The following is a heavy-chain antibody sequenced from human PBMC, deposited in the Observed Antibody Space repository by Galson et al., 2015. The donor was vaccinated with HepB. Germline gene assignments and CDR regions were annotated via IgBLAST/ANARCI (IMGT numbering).Heavy chain of an antibody. CDR2: ISGSGGST. CDR3: AKGKYILGYCSGGSCYDYYYGMDV. CDR1: GFTFSSYA. V-gene: IGHV3-23*01. Sequence: SLRLSCAASGFTFSSYAMSWVRQAPGKGLEWVSAISGSGGSTYYADSVKGRFTISRDNSKNTLYLQMNSLRAEDTAVYYCAKGKYILGYCSGGSCYDYYYGMDVWGQGTTVTVSS. D-gene: IGHD2-15*01. J-gene: IGHJ6*02.